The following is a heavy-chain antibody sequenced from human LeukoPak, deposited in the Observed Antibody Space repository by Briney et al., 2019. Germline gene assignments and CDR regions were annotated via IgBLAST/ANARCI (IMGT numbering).Heavy chain of an antibody. CDR1: GASISDTHW. J-gene: IGHJ5*02. Sequence: PSETLSLTCAVSGASISDTHWWSWVRQPPGKGLEWIGEIYKSGSTNYNPSLKSRVTISVDTSKNQFSLRLSSVTAADTAVYYCARGDLGYCSGGSCYGDWFDPWGQGTLVTVSS. V-gene: IGHV4-4*02. CDR3: ARGDLGYCSGGSCYGDWFDP. CDR2: IYKSGST. D-gene: IGHD2-15*01.